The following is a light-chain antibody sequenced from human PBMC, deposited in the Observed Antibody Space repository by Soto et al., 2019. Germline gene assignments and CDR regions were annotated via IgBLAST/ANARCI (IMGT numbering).Light chain of an antibody. J-gene: IGKJ5*01. CDR2: GAS. Sequence: EIVLTQSPGTLSLSPGERVTLSCRASQSVSSGYLAWYQQKPGQAPRLLIFGASSRATGIPDRFSGSGSGTDFTITISRLEPEDFAVYYCQQYGSSPTFGQGTRLEIK. CDR3: QQYGSSPT. CDR1: QSVSSGY. V-gene: IGKV3-20*01.